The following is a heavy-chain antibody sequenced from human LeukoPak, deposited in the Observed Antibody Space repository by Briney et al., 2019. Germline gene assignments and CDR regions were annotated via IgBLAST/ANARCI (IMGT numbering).Heavy chain of an antibody. CDR2: IIPIFGTA. D-gene: IGHD6-19*01. CDR1: GGTFSSYA. V-gene: IGHV1-69*06. CDR3: ARAHGGGMAVAGTYIDF. Sequence: ASVKVSCKASGGTFSSYAISWVRQAPGQGLEWMGGIIPIFGTANYAQKFQGRVTITADKSTSTAYMELSSLRSEDTAVYYCARAHGGGMAVAGTYIDFWGQGTLVTVSS. J-gene: IGHJ4*02.